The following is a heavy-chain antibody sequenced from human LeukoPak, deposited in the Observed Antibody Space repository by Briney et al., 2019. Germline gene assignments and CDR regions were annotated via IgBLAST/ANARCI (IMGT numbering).Heavy chain of an antibody. J-gene: IGHJ4*02. CDR2: INPSGGRT. V-gene: IGHV1-46*01. CDR3: AKGIGEQWLDRDFDY. Sequence: ASVKVSCKASGYTFTSYYIHWVRQAPGQGLEWMGIINPSGGRTSYAQKFQGRVTVTRDMSTSTVYMELSTLRSEDTAVYYCAKGIGEQWLDRDFDYWGQGTLVTASS. D-gene: IGHD6-19*01. CDR1: GYTFTSYY.